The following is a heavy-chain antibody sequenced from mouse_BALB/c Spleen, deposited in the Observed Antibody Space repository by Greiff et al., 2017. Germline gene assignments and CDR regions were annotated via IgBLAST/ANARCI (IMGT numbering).Heavy chain of an antibody. CDR1: GFAFSSYD. J-gene: IGHJ3*01. D-gene: IGHD5-1*01. V-gene: IGHV5-12-1*01. CDR2: ISSGGGST. Sequence: EVMLVESGGGLVKPGGSLKLSCAASGFAFSSYDMSWVRQTPEKRLEWVAYISSGGGSTYYPDTVKGRFTISRDNAKNTLYLQMSSLKSEDTAMYYCARQVSYLYWFAYWGQGTLVTVSA. CDR3: ARQVSYLYWFAY.